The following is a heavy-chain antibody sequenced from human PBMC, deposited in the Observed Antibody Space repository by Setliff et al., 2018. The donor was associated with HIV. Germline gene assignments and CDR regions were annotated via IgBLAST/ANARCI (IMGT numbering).Heavy chain of an antibody. D-gene: IGHD3-3*01. CDR1: GYTFTKYW. Sequence: GESLKISCKGSGYTFTKYWIAWVRQMPGKGLEWMGIIQPDDSDTRYSPSFQGQVTISADKSISTAYLQWSSLKASDSAVFYCARHRDTIFGVVIPSPFDYWGQGTLVTVSS. CDR3: ARHRDTIFGVVIPSPFDY. J-gene: IGHJ4*02. CDR2: IQPDDSDT. V-gene: IGHV5-51*01.